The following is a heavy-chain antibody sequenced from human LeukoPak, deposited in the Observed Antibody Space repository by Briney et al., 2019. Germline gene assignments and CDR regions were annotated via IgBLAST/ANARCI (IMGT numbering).Heavy chain of an antibody. CDR1: GFTFRNYG. J-gene: IGHJ4*02. Sequence: PGKSLRLSCAASGFTFRNYGMHWVRQAPGKGLEWVAVVSYDGRNTYYVDSVKGRSTVSRDNSKNTLYLQMNNLRVEDTAVYYCANLRGNNWYIEYWGQGTLVTVSS. V-gene: IGHV3-30*18. CDR2: VSYDGRNT. D-gene: IGHD1-1*01. CDR3: ANLRGNNWYIEY.